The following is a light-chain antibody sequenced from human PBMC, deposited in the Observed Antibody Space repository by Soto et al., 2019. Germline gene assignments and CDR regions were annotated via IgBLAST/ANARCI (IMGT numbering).Light chain of an antibody. CDR1: SSDVGGYNY. J-gene: IGLJ2*01. CDR2: AVS. Sequence: QSALTQPPSASGSPGQSVTISCTGTSSDVGGYNYVSWYQQHPGKAPKLMIYAVSKRPSGVPDRFSGSKSGNTASLTVSGVQAEDEADYYCSSYAGSNNLVFGGGTKLTVL. V-gene: IGLV2-8*01. CDR3: SSYAGSNNLV.